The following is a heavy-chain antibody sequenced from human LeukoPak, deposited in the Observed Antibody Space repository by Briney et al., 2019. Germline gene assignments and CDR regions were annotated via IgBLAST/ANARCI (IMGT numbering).Heavy chain of an antibody. CDR1: GYPFSGYY. J-gene: IGHJ4*02. CDR3: ARVQDSSGWYDYFDY. Sequence: ASVKVSCKASGYPFSGYYMHWVRQAPGQGLEWMGWINPNSGGTKYAQKFQGRVTMTRDTSISTAYMELSRLRSDDTAVYYCARVQDSSGWYDYFDYWGQGTLVTVSS. CDR2: INPNSGGT. D-gene: IGHD6-19*01. V-gene: IGHV1-2*02.